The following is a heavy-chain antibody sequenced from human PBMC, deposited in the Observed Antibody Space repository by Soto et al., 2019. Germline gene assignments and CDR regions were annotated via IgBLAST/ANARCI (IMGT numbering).Heavy chain of an antibody. J-gene: IGHJ4*02. V-gene: IGHV3-73*01. CDR2: IRSKANSYAT. D-gene: IGHD2-15*01. Sequence: GGSLRLSCAASGFTFSGSAMHWVRQASGKGLEWVGRIRSKANSYATAYAASVKGRFTISRDDSKNTAYLQMNSLKTEDTAVYYCTTDIVVVVAASSPWGQGTLVTVSS. CDR3: TTDIVVVVAASSP. CDR1: GFTFSGSA.